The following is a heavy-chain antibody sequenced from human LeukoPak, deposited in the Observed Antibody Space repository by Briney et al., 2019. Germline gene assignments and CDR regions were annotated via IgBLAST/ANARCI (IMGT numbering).Heavy chain of an antibody. J-gene: IGHJ4*02. CDR2: IKQDGSEK. Sequence: PGGSLRLSCAASGFTFSSYWMIWVRQAPGKGLEWVANIKQDGSEKYYVDSVKGRFTLSRDNAKNSLHLQMNSLRAEDTAVYYCARARWLVTGGDYWGQGTLVTVSS. CDR1: GFTFSSYW. V-gene: IGHV3-7*01. CDR3: ARARWLVTGGDY. D-gene: IGHD4-23*01.